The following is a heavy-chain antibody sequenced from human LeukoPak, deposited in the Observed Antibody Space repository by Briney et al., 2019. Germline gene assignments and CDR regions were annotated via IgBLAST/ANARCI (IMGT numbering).Heavy chain of an antibody. V-gene: IGHV3-30-3*01. CDR1: GFPFSSYS. J-gene: IGHJ2*01. CDR3: ARDLGRSGIGVVIYWYFDL. Sequence: GGSLRLSCAASGFPFSSYSIHWVRQAPGKGLEWVAVISYDGSIKYYADSVKGRFTISRDNFKNTLLLQLNSLKAEDTAVYYCARDLGRSGIGVVIYWYFDLWGRGTLVTVSS. CDR2: ISYDGSIK. D-gene: IGHD3-22*01.